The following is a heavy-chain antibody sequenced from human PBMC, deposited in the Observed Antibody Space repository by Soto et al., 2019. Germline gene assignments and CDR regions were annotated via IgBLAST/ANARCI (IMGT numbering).Heavy chain of an antibody. V-gene: IGHV4-39*01. CDR3: ARRAKAARPKFDY. CDR2: IYYSGST. Sequence: QLQLQESGPGLVKPSETLSLTCTVSGGSISSSSYYWGWIRQPPGKGLEWIGSIYYSGSTYYNPSLTSRVTISVDTSKNQFSLKLSSVTAADTAVYYCARRAKAARPKFDYWGQGTLVTVSS. D-gene: IGHD6-6*01. J-gene: IGHJ4*02. CDR1: GGSISSSSYY.